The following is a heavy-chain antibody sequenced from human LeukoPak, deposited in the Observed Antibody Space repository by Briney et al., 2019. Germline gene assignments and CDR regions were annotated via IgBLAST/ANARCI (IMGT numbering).Heavy chain of an antibody. CDR1: GGSISSHY. Sequence: SETLSLTCTVSGGSISSHYWSWIRQPPGKGLEWIGYIYYSGSTNYNPSLKSRVTISVDTSKNQFSLKLSSVTAADTAVYYCARVDCSGGSCPPPPYYYGMDVWGQGTTVTVSS. D-gene: IGHD2-15*01. CDR2: IYYSGST. J-gene: IGHJ6*02. V-gene: IGHV4-59*11. CDR3: ARVDCSGGSCPPPPYYYGMDV.